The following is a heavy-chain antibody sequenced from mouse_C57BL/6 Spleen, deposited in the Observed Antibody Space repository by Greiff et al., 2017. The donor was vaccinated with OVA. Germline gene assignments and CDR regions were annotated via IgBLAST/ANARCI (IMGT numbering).Heavy chain of an antibody. Sequence: DVQLQESGPGLVKPSQSLSLTCSVTGYSITSGYYWNWIRQFPGNKLEWMGYISYDGSNNYNPSLKNRISITRDTSKNQFFLKLNSVTTEDTATYYCASLYDSYWYFDVWGTGTTVTVSS. CDR3: ASLYDSYWYFDV. J-gene: IGHJ1*03. CDR1: GYSITSGYY. V-gene: IGHV3-6*01. D-gene: IGHD2-4*01. CDR2: ISYDGSN.